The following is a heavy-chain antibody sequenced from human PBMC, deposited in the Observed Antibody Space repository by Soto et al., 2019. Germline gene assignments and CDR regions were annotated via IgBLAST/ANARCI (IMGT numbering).Heavy chain of an antibody. J-gene: IGHJ6*02. V-gene: IGHV5-51*01. D-gene: IGHD3-10*02. CDR1: GYTFSNYW. Sequence: GESLKIFCKGSGYTFSNYWIAWVRQMPGKGLEWMGIVYPGDSDTRYSPSFQGQVTISADKSINTAYLQWSSLKASDPAMYYCHRSRVSDVALSYVPFGMDVWGQGTTVTVSS. CDR2: VYPGDSDT. CDR3: HRSRVSDVALSYVPFGMDV.